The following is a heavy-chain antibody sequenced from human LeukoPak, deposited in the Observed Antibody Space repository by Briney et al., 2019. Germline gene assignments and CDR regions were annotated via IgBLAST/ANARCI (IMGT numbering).Heavy chain of an antibody. Sequence: TLSLTCTVSGGSISSGSYYWSWIRQPAGKGLEWIGRIYTSGSTNYNPSLKSRVTMSVDTSKNQFSLKLSSVTAADTAVYCCARATYSGYDWDFDYWGQGTLVTVSS. J-gene: IGHJ4*02. V-gene: IGHV4-61*02. CDR2: IYTSGST. CDR3: ARATYSGYDWDFDY. D-gene: IGHD5-12*01. CDR1: GGSISSGSYY.